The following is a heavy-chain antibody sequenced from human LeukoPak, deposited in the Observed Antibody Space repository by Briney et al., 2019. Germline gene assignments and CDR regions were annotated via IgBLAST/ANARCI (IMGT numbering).Heavy chain of an antibody. CDR2: ISYDGSNK. CDR1: GFTFSSYG. CDR3: ASSWGSGCFDY. Sequence: GGSLRLSCAASGFTFSSYGMHWVRQAPGKGLEWVAVISYDGSNKYYADSVKGRFTISRDNFKNTLYLQMNSLRAEDTAVYYCASSWGSGCFDYWGQGTLVTVSS. D-gene: IGHD6-13*01. V-gene: IGHV3-30*03. J-gene: IGHJ4*02.